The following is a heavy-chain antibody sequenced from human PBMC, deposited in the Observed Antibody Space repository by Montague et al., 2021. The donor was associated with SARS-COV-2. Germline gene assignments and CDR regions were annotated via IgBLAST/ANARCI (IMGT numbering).Heavy chain of an antibody. Sequence: SETLSLTCTVSGGSIRNSDLYWGWVRQFPGKGLEWIGSVFSNGNTYYNPSLKSRVAISLDASRDQFSLNVTSVTAADTGTYFCAGVQLGRDYWGQGTPVAVSS. CDR3: AGVQLGRDY. CDR2: VFSNGNT. CDR1: GGSIRNSDLY. V-gene: IGHV4-39*01. J-gene: IGHJ4*02. D-gene: IGHD6-13*01.